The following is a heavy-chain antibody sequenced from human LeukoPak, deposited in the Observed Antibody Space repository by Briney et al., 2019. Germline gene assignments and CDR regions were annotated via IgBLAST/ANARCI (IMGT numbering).Heavy chain of an antibody. Sequence: ASVKVSCKASGYTFTDYTINWVRQAPGQGPEWMGWINTNTGNPTYAQGFTGRFVFSLDTSVTTAYLQISSLKAEDTAVYYCARGGPFDYWGQGTLVTVSS. V-gene: IGHV7-4-1*02. J-gene: IGHJ4*02. CDR2: INTNTGNP. CDR1: GYTFTDYT. CDR3: ARGGPFDY.